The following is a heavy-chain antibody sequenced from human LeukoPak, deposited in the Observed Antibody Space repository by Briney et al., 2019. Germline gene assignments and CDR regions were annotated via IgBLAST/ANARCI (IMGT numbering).Heavy chain of an antibody. CDR2: ISGSGGST. V-gene: IGHV3-23*01. CDR1: GFTFSSYA. J-gene: IGHJ4*02. D-gene: IGHD3-22*01. CDR3: ANNYYDLYYFDY. Sequence: GGSLRLSRAASGFTFSSYAMSWVRQAPGKGLEWVSAISGSGGSTYYADSVKGRFTISRDNSKNTLYLQMNSLRAEDTAVYYCANNYYDLYYFDYWGQGTLVTVSS.